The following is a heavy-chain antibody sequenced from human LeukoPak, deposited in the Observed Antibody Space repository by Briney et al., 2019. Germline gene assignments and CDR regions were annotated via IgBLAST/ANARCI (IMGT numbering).Heavy chain of an antibody. CDR1: GDSISSYY. J-gene: IGHJ4*02. V-gene: IGHV4-59*01. CDR2: IYYSGST. D-gene: IGHD3-10*01. Sequence: SETPSLTCTVSGDSISSYYWSWIRQPPGKGLEWIGYIYYSGSTNYNPSLKSRVTISVDTSKNQFSLKLSSVTAADTAVYYCARVTWFGELSFDYWGQGTLVTVSS. CDR3: ARVTWFGELSFDY.